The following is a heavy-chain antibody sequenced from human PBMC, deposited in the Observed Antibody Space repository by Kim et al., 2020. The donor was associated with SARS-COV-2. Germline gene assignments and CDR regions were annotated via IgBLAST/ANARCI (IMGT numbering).Heavy chain of an antibody. CDR1: GGSISSYY. D-gene: IGHD3-22*01. J-gene: IGHJ4*02. Sequence: SETLSLTCTVSGGSISSYYWSWIRQPPGKGLEWIGYIYYSGSTNYNPSLKSRVTISVDTSKNQFSLKLSSVTAADTAVYYCARGGPSYYDSSGYYYVFDYWGQGTLVTVSS. CDR3: ARGGPSYYDSSGYYYVFDY. CDR2: IYYSGST. V-gene: IGHV4-59*01.